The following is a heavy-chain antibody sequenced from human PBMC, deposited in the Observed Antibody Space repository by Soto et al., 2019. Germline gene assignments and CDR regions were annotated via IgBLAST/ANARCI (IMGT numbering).Heavy chain of an antibody. J-gene: IGHJ4*02. D-gene: IGHD6-19*01. V-gene: IGHV1-8*01. CDR2: LNPNGGDT. CDR3: ATSGGGWYLY. CDR1: GYTFSSYD. Sequence: QVQRVQSGAEVKKPGASVKVSCKASGYTFSSYDINWVRQATGQGLEWMGWLNPNGGDTVYAQKFQGRATLTRNTSINTADIELSSLTSDDTAVYYCATSGGGWYLYWGQGTLVTVSS.